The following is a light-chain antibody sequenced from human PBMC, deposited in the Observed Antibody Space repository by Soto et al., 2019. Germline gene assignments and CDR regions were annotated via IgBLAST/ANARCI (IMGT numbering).Light chain of an antibody. CDR3: QQRSNWPWT. CDR2: AAS. Sequence: IVTTQSPATLSVSPGERATLSCRASQGLGTNLAWYQQKPGQAPRLLIYAASNRATGTPARFSGSGSGTDFTLTISSLEPEDFAVYYCQQRSNWPWTFGQGTRWIS. V-gene: IGKV3D-11*01. CDR1: QGLGTN. J-gene: IGKJ1*01.